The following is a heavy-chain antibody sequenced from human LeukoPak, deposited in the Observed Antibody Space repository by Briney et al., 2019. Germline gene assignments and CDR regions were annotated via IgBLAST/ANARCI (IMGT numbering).Heavy chain of an antibody. CDR3: ATDQDHGYFRQ. CDR2: ISSSSSYI. CDR1: GFTFTSYS. V-gene: IGHV3-21*01. D-gene: IGHD3-22*01. Sequence: GRSLRPSCAASGFTFTSYSTNWVRPAPGNWLEWVSSISSSSSYIYYADSVKARFTISRDNAKNSLYLQMNSLRAEDTAVFYCATDQDHGYFRQWGQGTLVIVSS. J-gene: IGHJ1*01.